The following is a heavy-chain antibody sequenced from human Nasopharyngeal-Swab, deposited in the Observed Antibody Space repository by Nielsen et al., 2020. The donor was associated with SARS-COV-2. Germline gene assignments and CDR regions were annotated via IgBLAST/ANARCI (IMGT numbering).Heavy chain of an antibody. CDR3: AKDSVLRYFDWLLTYYLDY. Sequence: GESLKISCAASGFTFSSYAMSWVRQAPGKGLEWVSAISGSGGSTYYADSVKGRFTISRDNSKNTLYLQMNSLRAEDTAVYYCAKDSVLRYFDWLLTYYLDYWGQGTLVTVSS. D-gene: IGHD3-9*01. V-gene: IGHV3-23*01. CDR2: ISGSGGST. J-gene: IGHJ4*02. CDR1: GFTFSSYA.